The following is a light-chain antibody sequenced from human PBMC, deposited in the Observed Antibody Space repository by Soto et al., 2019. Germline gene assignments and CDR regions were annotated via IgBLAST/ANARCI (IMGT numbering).Light chain of an antibody. CDR2: EVT. CDR3: NSYTNSSAVV. V-gene: IGLV2-14*01. CDR1: RDDIGAYDY. J-gene: IGLJ2*01. Sequence: QSALTQPASVSGSPGQSITISCAGTRDDIGAYDYVSWYQQHPGNAPKLLVYEVTNRPSGVSDRFSGSKSSNTASLTISGLQAEDEADYYCNSYTNSSAVVFGGGTKATVL.